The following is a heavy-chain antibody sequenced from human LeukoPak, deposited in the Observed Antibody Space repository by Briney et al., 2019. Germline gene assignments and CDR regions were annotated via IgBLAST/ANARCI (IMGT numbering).Heavy chain of an antibody. Sequence: GGSLRLSCAASGFTFRSYWMHWVRQAPGKGLIWVSCTNTEGSATRYAASVKGRFTISRANAKNTLYLQMDSLRAEDTAVYYCVRDRSSTTWYDAFDIWGQGTMVTVSS. J-gene: IGHJ3*02. CDR3: VRDRSSTTWYDAFDI. CDR1: GFTFRSYW. D-gene: IGHD2-2*01. CDR2: TNTEGSAT. V-gene: IGHV3-74*01.